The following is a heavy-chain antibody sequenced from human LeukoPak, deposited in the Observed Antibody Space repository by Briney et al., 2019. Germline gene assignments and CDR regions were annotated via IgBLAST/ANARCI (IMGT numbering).Heavy chain of an antibody. CDR1: GFTFSSYW. CDR2: IKQDGSEK. V-gene: IGHV3-7*01. J-gene: IGHJ4*02. CDR3: ARSDYDTSGYYRFDF. Sequence: GGSLRLSCAASGFTFSSYWMSWVRQAPGKGLEWVANIKQDGSEKYYVDSVKGRFTISRDNAKNSLYLQMNSLRAEDTAVYYCARSDYDTSGYYRFDFWGQGTLVTVSS. D-gene: IGHD3-22*01.